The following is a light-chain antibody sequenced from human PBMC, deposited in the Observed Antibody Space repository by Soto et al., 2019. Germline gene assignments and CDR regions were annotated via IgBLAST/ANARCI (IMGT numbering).Light chain of an antibody. V-gene: IGKV3-11*01. CDR3: QQLTNWPLT. CDR2: DAS. J-gene: IGKJ4*01. Sequence: ETILTQSPHTLSLSPGERATLSCRASQGVDIYLAWYQQKPGQAPRLLIYDASKRASGVPGRFIGSGSETDFTLTISSLEPEDCAVYCCQQLTNWPLTFCGGTKLEIK. CDR1: QGVDIY.